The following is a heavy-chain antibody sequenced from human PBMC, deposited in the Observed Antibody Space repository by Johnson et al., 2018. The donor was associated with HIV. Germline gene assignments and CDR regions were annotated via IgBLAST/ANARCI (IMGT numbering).Heavy chain of an antibody. CDR3: ARGSEDPWGFYGVGGDAFDI. J-gene: IGHJ3*02. CDR2: IKQDGSEK. D-gene: IGHD2-8*01. V-gene: IGHV3-7*02. CDR1: GFTFSSYW. Sequence: VQLVESGGGLVQPGGSLRLSCAASGFTFSSYWMSWVRQAPGKGLEWVANIKQDGSEKYYVDSVKGRFTISRDNSKNTLYLQINSLRAEDTAVYYCARGSEDPWGFYGVGGDAFDIWGQGTMVTVSS.